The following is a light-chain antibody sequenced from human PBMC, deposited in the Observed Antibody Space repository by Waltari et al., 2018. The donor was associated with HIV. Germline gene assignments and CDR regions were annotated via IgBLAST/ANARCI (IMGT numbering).Light chain of an antibody. CDR1: GLSKNA. Sequence: ELTQPPSVSVSPGPTAWIPSPAAGLSKNAGYWYQEKPGQAPVLVIYKDSVRPSGIPERFSGSRSGATVTLTINGVRAEDEADYHCQSTDITGSSYVFGSGTKVTVL. J-gene: IGLJ1*01. V-gene: IGLV3-25*03. CDR3: QSTDITGSSYV. CDR2: KDS.